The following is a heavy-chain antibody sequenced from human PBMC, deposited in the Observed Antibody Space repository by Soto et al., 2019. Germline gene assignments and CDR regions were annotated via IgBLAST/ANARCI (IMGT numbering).Heavy chain of an antibody. CDR3: TRDQGGSYDSWFDP. Sequence: GGSLRLSCAASGFTFSSYGMHWVRQAPGKGLEWVAVIWYDGSNKYYADSVKGRFTISRDNAKNSVSLQMNSLRVDDTAVYFCTRDQGGSYDSWFDPWGQGTLVTVSS. CDR2: IWYDGSNK. V-gene: IGHV3-33*01. D-gene: IGHD1-26*01. CDR1: GFTFSSYG. J-gene: IGHJ5*02.